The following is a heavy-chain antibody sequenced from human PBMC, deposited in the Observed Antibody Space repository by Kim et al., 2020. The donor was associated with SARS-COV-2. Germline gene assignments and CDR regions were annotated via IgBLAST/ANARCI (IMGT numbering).Heavy chain of an antibody. CDR1: GFTFSSYA. J-gene: IGHJ4*02. V-gene: IGHV3-23*01. CDR3: AKDRVLRYFDWSIFDY. Sequence: GGSLRLSCAASGFTFSSYAMSWVRQAPGKGLEWVSAISGSGGSTYYADSVKGRFTISRDNSKNTLYLQMNSLRAEDTAVYYCAKDRVLRYFDWSIFDYWGQGTLVTVSS. D-gene: IGHD3-9*01. CDR2: ISGSGGST.